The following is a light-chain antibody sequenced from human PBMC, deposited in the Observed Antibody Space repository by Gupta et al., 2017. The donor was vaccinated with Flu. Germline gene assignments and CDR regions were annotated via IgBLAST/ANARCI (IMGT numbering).Light chain of an antibody. V-gene: IGKV1-33*01. CDR2: DAS. CDR3: QQYNSVPS. J-gene: IGKJ4*01. Sequence: DIQMTQSPSSLSASVGDRINITCHTSQDINNYLNWYQHKPGQAPRLLIYDASTLESGVPSRFSGSGSGTHYILTIISLQPEDLATYYCQQYNSVPSFGGGTKVEIK. CDR1: QDINNY.